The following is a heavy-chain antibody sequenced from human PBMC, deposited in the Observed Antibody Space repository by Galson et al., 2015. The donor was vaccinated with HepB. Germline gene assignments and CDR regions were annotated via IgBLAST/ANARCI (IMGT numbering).Heavy chain of an antibody. CDR2: ISFDGSDK. CDR3: ARGSNSATAPRVFFYYAMDV. V-gene: IGHV3-30*03. CDR1: GFTFSSYG. J-gene: IGHJ6*02. Sequence: SLRLSCAVSGFTFSSYGMHWVRQATGKGLEWVSFISFDGSDKYYGDSVKGRFSISRDNSKNTVHLQMDSLRAEDTAVYYCARGSNSATAPRVFFYYAMDVGGQGTTVTVSS. D-gene: IGHD1-26*01.